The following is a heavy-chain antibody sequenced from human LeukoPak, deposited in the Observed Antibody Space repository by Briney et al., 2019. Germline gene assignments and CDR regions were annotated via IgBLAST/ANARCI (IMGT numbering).Heavy chain of an antibody. D-gene: IGHD6-19*01. J-gene: IGHJ6*02. CDR2: IYYSGST. V-gene: IGHV4-39*01. CDR1: GGSISSSSYY. CDR3: GADSSGWNYYYGMDV. Sequence: PSETLSLTCTVSGGSISSSSYYWGWIRQPPGKGLEWIGSIYYSGSTYYNPSLKSRVTISVDTSKNQLSLKLSSVTAADTAVYYCGADSSGWNYYYGMDVWGQGTTVTVSS.